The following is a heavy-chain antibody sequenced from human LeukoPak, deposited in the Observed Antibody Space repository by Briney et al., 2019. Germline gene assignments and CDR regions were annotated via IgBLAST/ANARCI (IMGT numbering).Heavy chain of an antibody. J-gene: IGHJ4*02. Sequence: GGSLRLSCAASGFTFRSYGMHWVRQAPGKGLEWVAVIWYDGSNKYYAESVKGRFTISRDNTKNTLYLQMNSLTADDTAVYYCAKAGDGDYYLDYWGQGTPVTVSS. D-gene: IGHD2-21*01. V-gene: IGHV3-33*06. CDR3: AKAGDGDYYLDY. CDR1: GFTFRSYG. CDR2: IWYDGSNK.